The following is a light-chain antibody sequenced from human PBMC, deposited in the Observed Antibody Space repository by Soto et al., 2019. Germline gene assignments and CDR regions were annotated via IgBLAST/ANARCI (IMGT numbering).Light chain of an antibody. V-gene: IGKV3-11*01. CDR2: DAS. CDR3: QQRSDWPVT. J-gene: IGKJ1*01. CDR1: QSVRSY. Sequence: EIVLTQSPATLSLSPGERATLSCRASQSVRSYLAWYQQKPGQAPRLLIYDASSRATGIPDRFSGSGSGTDFSLTISSLEPEDFAIYYCQQRSDWPVTFGQGTKVEIK.